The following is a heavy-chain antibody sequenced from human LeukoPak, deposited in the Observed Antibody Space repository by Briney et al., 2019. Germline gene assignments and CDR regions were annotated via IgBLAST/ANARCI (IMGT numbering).Heavy chain of an antibody. D-gene: IGHD3-10*01. V-gene: IGHV4-34*01. CDR3: ASRAPRLYYYGSGRSFDY. Sequence: SETLSLTCAVYGGSFSGYYWSWIRQPPGKGLEWIGEINHSGSTNYNPSLKRRVTISVDTSKNQFSLKLSLVTAADTAVYYCASRAPRLYYYGSGRSFDYWGQGTLVTVSS. J-gene: IGHJ4*02. CDR1: GGSFSGYY. CDR2: INHSGST.